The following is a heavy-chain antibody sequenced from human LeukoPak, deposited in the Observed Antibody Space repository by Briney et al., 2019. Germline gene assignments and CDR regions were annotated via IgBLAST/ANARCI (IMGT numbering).Heavy chain of an antibody. CDR2: ISAYNGNT. Sequence: ASVKVSCKASGYTFTSYGISWVRQAPGQGLEWMGWISAYNGNTNYAQKFQGRVTMTRDTSISTAYMELSRLRSDDTAVYYCAELDCGGDCYSRDDAFDIWGQGTVVTVSS. V-gene: IGHV1-18*01. J-gene: IGHJ3*02. CDR1: GYTFTSYG. D-gene: IGHD2-21*02. CDR3: AELDCGGDCYSRDDAFDI.